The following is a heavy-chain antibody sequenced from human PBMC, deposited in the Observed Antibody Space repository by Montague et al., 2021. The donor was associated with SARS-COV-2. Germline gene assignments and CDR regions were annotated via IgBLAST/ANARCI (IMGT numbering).Heavy chain of an antibody. CDR2: IYNSGTT. D-gene: IGHD4-17*01. CDR1: GDSTSCPNYY. J-gene: IGHJ5*02. Sequence: SETLSLTCTVSGDSTSCPNYYWCWIRQPPGKGLDWIGTIYNSGTTYYXPSLKSRLTTSIDTSKNQFSLKLSSVTAADTAVYYCARHRNYGDHSLDNWFHPWGQGTLVTVSS. V-gene: IGHV4-39*01. CDR3: ARHRNYGDHSLDNWFHP.